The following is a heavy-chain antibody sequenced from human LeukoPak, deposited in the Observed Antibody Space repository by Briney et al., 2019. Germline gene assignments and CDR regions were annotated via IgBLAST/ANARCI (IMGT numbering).Heavy chain of an antibody. J-gene: IGHJ5*02. D-gene: IGHD2-15*01. Sequence: GASVKVSCKAYGYTFTGYYMHWVRQAPGQGLVWMGWINPNSCGSNYAQKFQGRVTMIRETSLSTAYRELRRLRSDDTAVYYCARRSGCSGGSCSSGRGWFDPWGQGTLVTVSS. CDR2: INPNSCGS. CDR1: GYTFTGYY. V-gene: IGHV1-2*02. CDR3: ARRSGCSGGSCSSGRGWFDP.